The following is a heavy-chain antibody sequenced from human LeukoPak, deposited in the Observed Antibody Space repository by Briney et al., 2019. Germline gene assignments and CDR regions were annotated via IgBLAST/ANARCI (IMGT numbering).Heavy chain of an antibody. J-gene: IGHJ4*02. CDR2: ISISGGST. V-gene: IGHV3-23*01. D-gene: IGHD3-22*01. Sequence: PGGSLRLSCAASGISISSYAMSWVRQAPAKGMEWVSGISISGGSTSYADSVKGRFTISRDNPRNTLYMETNSLRAEDTALYYCAIMQPYDDGRGYWVQWGQGTLVTVSS. CDR3: AIMQPYDDGRGYWVQ. CDR1: GISISSYA.